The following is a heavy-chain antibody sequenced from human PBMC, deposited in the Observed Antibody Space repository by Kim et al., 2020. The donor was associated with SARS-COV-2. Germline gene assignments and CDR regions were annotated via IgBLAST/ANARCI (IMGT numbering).Heavy chain of an antibody. CDR3: ARDSHEIPFYYYYGMDV. J-gene: IGHJ6*01. Sequence: SETLSLTCTVSGGSISSGGSYWSWIRQHPGKGLEWIGYIYYSGSTYYNPSLKSRVTISVDTSKNQFSLKLSSVTAADTAAYSCARDSHEIPFYYYYGMDV. CDR2: IYYSGST. D-gene: IGHD2-21*01. CDR1: GGSISSGGSY. V-gene: IGHV4-31*03.